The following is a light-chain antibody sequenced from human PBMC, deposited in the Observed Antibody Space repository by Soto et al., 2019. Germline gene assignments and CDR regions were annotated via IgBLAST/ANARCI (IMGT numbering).Light chain of an antibody. CDR1: SSDVGGYNY. V-gene: IGLV2-11*01. Sequence: QSALTQPRSASGSPGQSITISCTGTSSDVGGYNYVSWYQQHPAKAPKLIIFDVSKRPSGVPNRFSGSKSGNTASLTISGLRAEDEADYYCGTWDSSLSAGTVFGGGTKLTVL. CDR2: DVS. J-gene: IGLJ3*02. CDR3: GTWDSSLSAGTV.